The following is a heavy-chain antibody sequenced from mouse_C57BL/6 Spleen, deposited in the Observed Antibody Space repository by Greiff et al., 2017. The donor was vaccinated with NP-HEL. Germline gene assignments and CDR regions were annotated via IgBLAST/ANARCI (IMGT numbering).Heavy chain of an antibody. Sequence: EVQLQQSGPELVKPGASVKISCKASGYTFTDYYMNWVKQSHGKSLEWIGDINPNNGGTSYNQKFKGKATLTVDKSSSTAYMELRSLTSEDSAVYYWGYGNYGDAYWGQGTLVTVSA. V-gene: IGHV1-26*01. CDR2: INPNNGGT. CDR3: GYGNYGDAY. CDR1: GYTFTDYY. J-gene: IGHJ3*01. D-gene: IGHD2-1*01.